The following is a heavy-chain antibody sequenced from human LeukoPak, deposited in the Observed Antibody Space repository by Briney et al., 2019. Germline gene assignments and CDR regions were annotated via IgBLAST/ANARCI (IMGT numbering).Heavy chain of an antibody. CDR2: ASNNGPT. CDR1: HYSINSGFY. J-gene: IGHJ4*02. V-gene: IGHV4-38-2*02. D-gene: IGHD3-22*01. Sequence: SETLSLTCTVFHYSINSGFYWGWIRQPPGKGLEWIGSASNNGPTYYNPSLKSRVTISLDMSKNQFSLKLSSVTAADTGIYYCARASRPGGDSSGYDFDYWGQGTLVTVSS. CDR3: ARASRPGGDSSGYDFDY.